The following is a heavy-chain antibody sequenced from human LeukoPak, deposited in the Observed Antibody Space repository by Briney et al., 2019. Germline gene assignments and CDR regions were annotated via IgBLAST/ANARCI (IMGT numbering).Heavy chain of an antibody. D-gene: IGHD3-22*01. V-gene: IGHV4-61*01. J-gene: IGHJ4*02. CDR3: ARVEISSGYYYHFDY. CDR2: IYYSGST. Sequence: SETLSLTCTVSDDSFSSHNYYWAWIRQPPGKGLEWIGYIYYSGSTNYNPSLKSRVTISVDTSKNQFSLKLSSVTAADTAVYYCARVEISSGYYYHFDYWGQGTLVTVSS. CDR1: DDSFSSHNYY.